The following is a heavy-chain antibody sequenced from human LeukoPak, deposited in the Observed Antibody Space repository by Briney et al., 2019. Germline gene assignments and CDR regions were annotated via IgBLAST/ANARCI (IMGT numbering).Heavy chain of an antibody. CDR2: VSANGGST. V-gene: IGHV3-23*01. J-gene: IGHJ4*02. CDR1: GFTFSNYA. Sequence: HPGGPLRLSCGASGFTFSNYAINCVREAPGKRLEWVSGVSANGGSTYYADCVKGRFSISRDNSKNTVYLQMTGLRDEDTAVYVCAKDRAGSSGYYPRFDYWGQGTLVTVSS. CDR3: AKDRAGSSGYYPRFDY. D-gene: IGHD6-19*01.